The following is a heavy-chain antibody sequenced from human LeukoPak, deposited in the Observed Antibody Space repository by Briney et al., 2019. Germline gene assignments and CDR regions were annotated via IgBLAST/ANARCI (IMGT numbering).Heavy chain of an antibody. Sequence: GGSLRLSCAASGLTFSSYSMNWVRQAPGKGLEWVSSISSSSSYIYYADSVKGRFTISRDNAKNSLYLQMNSLRAEDTAVYYCARDHLGGLLWFGEFCFDPWGQGTLVTVSS. CDR1: GLTFSSYS. CDR2: ISSSSSYI. CDR3: ARDHLGGLLWFGEFCFDP. D-gene: IGHD3-10*01. V-gene: IGHV3-21*01. J-gene: IGHJ5*02.